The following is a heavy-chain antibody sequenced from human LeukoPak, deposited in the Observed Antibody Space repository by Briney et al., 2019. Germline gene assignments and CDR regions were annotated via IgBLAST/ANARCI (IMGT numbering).Heavy chain of an antibody. CDR2: INHSGST. CDR1: GGSFSGYY. CDR3: ARVFVVVPAAYNWFDP. J-gene: IGHJ5*02. V-gene: IGHV4-34*01. D-gene: IGHD2-2*01. Sequence: TPSETLSLTCAVYGGSFSGYYWSWIRQPPGKGLEWIGEINHSGSTNYNPSLKSRVTISVDTSKNQFSLKLSSVTAADTAVYYCARVFVVVPAAYNWFDPWGQGTLVTVSS.